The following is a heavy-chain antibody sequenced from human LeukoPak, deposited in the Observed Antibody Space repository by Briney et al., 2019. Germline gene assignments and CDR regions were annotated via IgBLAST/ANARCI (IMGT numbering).Heavy chain of an antibody. J-gene: IGHJ5*02. CDR1: GGTFSSYA. CDR3: ARGGRYCSSTSCYDWFDP. CDR2: IIPIFGTA. D-gene: IGHD2-2*01. Sequence: ASVKVSCKASGGTFSSYAISWVRQDPGQGLEWMGGIIPIFGTANYAQKFQGRVTITADKSTSTAYMELSSLRSEDTAVYYCARGGRYCSSTSCYDWFDPWGQGTLVTVSS. V-gene: IGHV1-69*06.